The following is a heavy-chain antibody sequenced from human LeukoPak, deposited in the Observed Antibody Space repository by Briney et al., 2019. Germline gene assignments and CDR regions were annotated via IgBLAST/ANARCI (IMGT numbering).Heavy chain of an antibody. CDR1: GYTFTGYY. V-gene: IGHV1-2*02. CDR3: ARVPPSIVGAIDY. D-gene: IGHD1-26*01. Sequence: ASVKVSCKASGYTFTGYYMHWVRQAPGQGLEWMGWINPNSGGTNYARKFQGRVTMTRDTSISTACMELSRLRSDDTAVYYCARVPPSIVGAIDYWGQGTLVTVSS. CDR2: INPNSGGT. J-gene: IGHJ4*02.